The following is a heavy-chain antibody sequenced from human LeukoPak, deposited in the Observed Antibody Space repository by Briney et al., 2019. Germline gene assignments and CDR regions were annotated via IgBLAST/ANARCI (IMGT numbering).Heavy chain of an antibody. Sequence: TSETLSLTCAVSGGSISTSNSCWGWIRRPPGKGLEWVGSIYYSGNTYYNPSLKSRVTISVDTSKNQFSLILTSVTVADTAVYYCARQTGAGLFILPGGQGTLVTVSS. CDR3: ARQTGAGLFILP. CDR2: IYYSGNT. D-gene: IGHD3-3*01. J-gene: IGHJ4*02. V-gene: IGHV4-39*01. CDR1: GGSISTSNSC.